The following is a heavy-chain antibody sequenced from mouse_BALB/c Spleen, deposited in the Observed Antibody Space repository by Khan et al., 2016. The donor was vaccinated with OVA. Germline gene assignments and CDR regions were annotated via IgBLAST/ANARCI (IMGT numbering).Heavy chain of an antibody. V-gene: IGHV2-6-4*01. D-gene: IGHD2-14*01. CDR2: IWAGGGT. CDR1: GFSLSRYN. Sequence: VQLQESGPGLVAPSQSLSIKCTVSGFSLSRYNIHWVRQPPGKGLEWLGMIWAGGGTDYNSTLKSRLNISKDNSKSQVFLKMNSLQTDDTAMYYCARAYYRYDGYYALDYWGQGTSVTGSS. J-gene: IGHJ4*01. CDR3: ARAYYRYDGYYALDY.